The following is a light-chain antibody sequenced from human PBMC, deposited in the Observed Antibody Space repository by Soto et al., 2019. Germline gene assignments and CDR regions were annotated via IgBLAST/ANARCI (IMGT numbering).Light chain of an antibody. Sequence: QSALTQPASVSGSPGQSITISCTGTSSDVGDYNYVSWYQQHPGKAPKLLIYGNSNRPSGVPDRFSGSKSGTSASLAITGLQAEDEADYYCQSYDSSLSGHVVFGGGTKLTVL. CDR1: SSDVGDYNY. V-gene: IGLV2-14*01. CDR3: QSYDSSLSGHVV. J-gene: IGLJ2*01. CDR2: GNS.